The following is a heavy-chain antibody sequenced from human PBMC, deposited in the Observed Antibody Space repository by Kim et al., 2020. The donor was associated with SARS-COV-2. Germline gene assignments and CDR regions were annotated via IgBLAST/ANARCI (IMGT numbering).Heavy chain of an antibody. J-gene: IGHJ4*02. CDR1: GFTFGDYA. CDR3: TRVGAAASYPFDY. V-gene: IGHV3-49*03. Sequence: GGSLRLSCTASGFTFGDYAMSWFRQAPGKGLEWVGFIRSKAYGGTTEYAASVKGRFTISRDDSKSIAYLQMNSLKTEDTAVYYCTRVGAAASYPFDYWGQGTLVTVSS. CDR2: IRSKAYGGTT. D-gene: IGHD6-13*01.